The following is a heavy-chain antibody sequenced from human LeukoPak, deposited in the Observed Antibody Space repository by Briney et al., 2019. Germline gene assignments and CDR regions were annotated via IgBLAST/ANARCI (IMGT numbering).Heavy chain of an antibody. Sequence: GGSLRLSCAASGFTFSSHAMSWVRQAPGKGLEWVSAISGSGGSTHYADSVKGRFTISRDNSKTTLYLQMNSLRADDTAVYYCAKDGGYNWNDWFDPWGQGTLVTVSS. CDR2: ISGSGGST. D-gene: IGHD1-20*01. CDR1: GFTFSSHA. J-gene: IGHJ5*02. V-gene: IGHV3-23*01. CDR3: AKDGGYNWNDWFDP.